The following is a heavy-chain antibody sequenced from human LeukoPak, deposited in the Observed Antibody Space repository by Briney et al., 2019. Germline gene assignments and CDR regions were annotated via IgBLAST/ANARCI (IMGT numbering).Heavy chain of an antibody. CDR3: ARVLWLGEFRSKAKTLGYYFDY. J-gene: IGHJ4*02. D-gene: IGHD3-10*01. CDR2: IYPGDSDT. Sequence: GESLKISCKGSGYSFTSYWIGWVRQMPGKGLEWMGIIYPGDSDTRYSPSFQGQVTISADKSISTAYLQWSSLKASDTAMYYCARVLWLGEFRSKAKTLGYYFDYWGQGTLVTVSS. V-gene: IGHV5-51*01. CDR1: GYSFTSYW.